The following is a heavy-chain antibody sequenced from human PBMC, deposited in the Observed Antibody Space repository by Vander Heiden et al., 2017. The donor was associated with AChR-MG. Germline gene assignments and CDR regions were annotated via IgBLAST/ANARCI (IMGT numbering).Heavy chain of an antibody. D-gene: IGHD3-3*01. Sequence: EVHLLESGGGLVQPGGSLRLACVASGFTFSNHAMTWVRPAPGKGLEWVSGISGGSTSIYYADSVKGRFTVARDNSKNTLYLQMNSLRAEDTAVYYCARTPLTSYDFWSGYEDFWGQGTLVNVSS. CDR3: ARTPLTSYDFWSGYEDF. CDR1: GFTFSNHA. J-gene: IGHJ4*02. CDR2: ISGGSTSI. V-gene: IGHV3-23*01.